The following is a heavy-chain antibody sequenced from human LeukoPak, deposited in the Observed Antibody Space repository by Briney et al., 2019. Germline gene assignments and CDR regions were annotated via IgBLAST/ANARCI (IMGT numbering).Heavy chain of an antibody. CDR2: ISSSGSTI. V-gene: IGHV3-11*04. D-gene: IGHD4-11*01. CDR3: ARDDYNNYGWVDP. CDR1: GFTFSDYY. Sequence: GGSLRLSRAASGFTFSDYYMSWIRQAPGKGLEWVSYISSSGSTIYYADSVKGRFTISRDNAKNSLYLQMNSLRAEDTAVYYCARDDYNNYGWVDPWGQGTLVTVSS. J-gene: IGHJ5*02.